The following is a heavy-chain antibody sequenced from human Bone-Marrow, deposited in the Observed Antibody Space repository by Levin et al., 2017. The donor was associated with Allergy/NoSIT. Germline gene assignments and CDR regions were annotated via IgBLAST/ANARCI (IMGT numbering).Heavy chain of an antibody. CDR3: ARTRHYYGMDV. J-gene: IGHJ6*02. Sequence: GESLKISCKVSRNSFATYWIGWERQMPGKGLEWMGMIFPGDSETIYSPSFEGRVTISVDKSADTAYLQWSSLKASDTAMYYCARTRHYYGMDVWGQGTTVTVSS. CDR2: IFPGDSET. CDR1: RNSFATYW. V-gene: IGHV5-51*01.